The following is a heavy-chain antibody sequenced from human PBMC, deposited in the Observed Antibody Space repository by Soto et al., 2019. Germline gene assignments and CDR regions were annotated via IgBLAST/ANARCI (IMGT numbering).Heavy chain of an antibody. CDR1: SGSISSSDYS. D-gene: IGHD3-3*02. CDR3: ARFSTLGKDYGVDV. Sequence: QVQLQESGPGLVKPSPTLSLTCSASSGSISSSDYSWSLIRQPRGKGLEWIGYINYSGRTYYKPCLTSRVSISLDTSKNPFSMRLTSVTAADTAVYFCARFSTLGKDYGVDVWGQATTVTVSS. V-gene: IGHV4-30-4*01. J-gene: IGHJ6*02. CDR2: INYSGRT.